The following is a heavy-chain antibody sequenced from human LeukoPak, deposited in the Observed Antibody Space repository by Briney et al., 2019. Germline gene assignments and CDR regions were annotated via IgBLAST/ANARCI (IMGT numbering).Heavy chain of an antibody. CDR1: GFTFSSYA. V-gene: IGHV3-30-3*01. CDR3: ARDRKSGPDVDTAMVYLSDYYYGMDV. D-gene: IGHD5-18*01. CDR2: ISYDGSNK. Sequence: GRSLRLSCAASGFTFSSYAMHWVRRAPGKGLEWVAVISYDGSNKYYADSVKGRFTISRDNSKNTLYLQMNSLRAEDTAVYYCARDRKSGPDVDTAMVYLSDYYYGMDVWGQGTTVTVSS. J-gene: IGHJ6*02.